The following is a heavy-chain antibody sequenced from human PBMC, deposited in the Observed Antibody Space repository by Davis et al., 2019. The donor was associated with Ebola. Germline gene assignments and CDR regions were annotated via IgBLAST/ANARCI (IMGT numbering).Heavy chain of an antibody. D-gene: IGHD3-9*01. CDR1: GGSISDRDFY. J-gene: IGHJ4*02. V-gene: IGHV4-39*01. Sequence: MPSETLSLTCSVSGGSISDRDFYWVWIRQSPGKGMDWIGHMHFTGSYNYSPSLRSRVTISLDRSQNQFSLKLRSVTAADTAVYYCARRFDWLRGYFDNWGQGSLVTVSS. CDR2: MHFTGSY. CDR3: ARRFDWLRGYFDN.